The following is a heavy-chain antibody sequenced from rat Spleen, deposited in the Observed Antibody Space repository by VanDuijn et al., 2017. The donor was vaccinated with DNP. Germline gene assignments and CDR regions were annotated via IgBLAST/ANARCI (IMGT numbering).Heavy chain of an antibody. D-gene: IGHD1-6*01. CDR3: AKDPEYYGFQGYFDY. CDR1: GFTFSNYY. CDR2: ISYEGSSI. J-gene: IGHJ2*01. Sequence: EVLLVESGGGLVQPGRSLRLSCAASGFTFSNYYMAWVRQAPTKGLEWVASISYEGSSIHYGNSVKGRFTVSRNNAQNTVCLQMNSLRSEDTATYYCAKDPEYYGFQGYFDYWGQGVMVTVSS. V-gene: IGHV5-22*01.